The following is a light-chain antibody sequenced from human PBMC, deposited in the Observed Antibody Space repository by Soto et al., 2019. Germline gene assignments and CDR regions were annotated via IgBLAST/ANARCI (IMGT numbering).Light chain of an antibody. CDR2: GAS. CDR3: KQYNNWPPLT. V-gene: IGKV3-15*01. CDR1: QSVSSN. J-gene: IGKJ4*01. Sequence: EIVMTQSPATLSVSPGERATLSCRASQSVSSNLAWYQQKPGQAPRLLIYGASTRATGIPARFSGSGSGIVFNLAISRLQSDDFAVYYCKQYNNWPPLTVGGGTKVEIK.